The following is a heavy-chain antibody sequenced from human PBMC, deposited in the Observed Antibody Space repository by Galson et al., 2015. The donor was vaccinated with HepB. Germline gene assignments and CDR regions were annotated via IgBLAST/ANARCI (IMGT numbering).Heavy chain of an antibody. CDR2: LNPSGDST. V-gene: IGHV1-46*01. Sequence: PVKLSCKASGHTLTSYYMYCVLQAPGHGLEWMGILNPSGDSTTYVHKFQDRVTLTRDTSTNTVYMEPCSLRAGVTDVYYSARDHSIVLSVNDIRGWSHYGYWGQGTLVTVSS. CDR1: GHTLTSYY. J-gene: IGHJ4*02. D-gene: IGHD2-8*01. CDR3: ARDHSIVLSVNDIRGWSHYGY.